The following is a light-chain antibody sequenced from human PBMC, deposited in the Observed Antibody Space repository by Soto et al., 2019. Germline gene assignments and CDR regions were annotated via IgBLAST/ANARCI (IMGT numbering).Light chain of an antibody. Sequence: DIVRAQSRYALAVSLGERATINGKSSQSIFYSSNHKNYLAWYQQKPGQPPKLRIYWASTRESGVPDRFSGSGSGTDFTLTISSLQAEDVAVYYCQQYYSTPLTFGGGTKVDNK. CDR1: QSIFYSSNHKNY. J-gene: IGKJ4*01. V-gene: IGKV4-1*01. CDR3: QQYYSTPLT. CDR2: WAS.